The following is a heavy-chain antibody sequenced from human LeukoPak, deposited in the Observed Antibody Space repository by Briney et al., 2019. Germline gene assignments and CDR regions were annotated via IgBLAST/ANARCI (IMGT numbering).Heavy chain of an antibody. CDR3: ARSSGSHENCFGP. J-gene: IGHJ5*02. CDR1: GGFISSSW. CDR2: VHHSGST. Sequence: SETLFLTFSVSGGFISSSWWTWIRQPPGKGLEWVGYVHHSGSTDYNPSLKSRVTISVDRSKNQLSLKLSSVTADDTAMYYCARSSGSHENCFGPWRRGILVTVSS. D-gene: IGHD6-19*01. V-gene: IGHV4-59*01.